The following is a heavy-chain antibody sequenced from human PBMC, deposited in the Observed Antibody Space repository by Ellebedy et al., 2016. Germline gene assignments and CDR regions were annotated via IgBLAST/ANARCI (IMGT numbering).Heavy chain of an antibody. CDR1: GGSISSSSYY. Sequence: SETLSLXXTVSGGSISSSSYYWGWIRQPPGKGLEWIGSIYYSGSTYYNPSLKSRVTISVDTSKNQFSLKLSSVTAADTAVYYCARDGYGPPFDYWGQGTLVTGSS. V-gene: IGHV4-39*07. D-gene: IGHD5-18*01. CDR2: IYYSGST. J-gene: IGHJ4*02. CDR3: ARDGYGPPFDY.